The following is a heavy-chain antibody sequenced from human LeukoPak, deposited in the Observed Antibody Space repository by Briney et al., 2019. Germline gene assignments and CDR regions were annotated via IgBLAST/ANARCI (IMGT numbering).Heavy chain of an antibody. CDR1: GYSFTSHW. CDR2: IYPGDSDT. J-gene: IGHJ4*02. CDR3: ARVMEWELPYFDY. D-gene: IGHD1-26*01. Sequence: GESLKISCKGSGYSFTSHWIGWVRQMPGKGLEWMGIIYPGDSDTRYSPSFQGQVTISADKSISTAYLQWSSLKASDTAMYYCARVMEWELPYFDYWGQGTLVTVSS. V-gene: IGHV5-51*01.